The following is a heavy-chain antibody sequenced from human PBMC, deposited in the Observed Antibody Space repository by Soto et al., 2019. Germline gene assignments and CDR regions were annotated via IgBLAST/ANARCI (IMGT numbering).Heavy chain of an antibody. D-gene: IGHD3-10*01. CDR3: ARPGYYGSGSYSEYLQH. V-gene: IGHV3-33*01. Sequence: QVQLVESGGGVVQPGRSLRLSCVVSGFTFSRYGMHWVRQAPGKGLEWVAVIWSDGSIKYYADSVKGRFTISRDNSKNTLYLQMNSLRGEDTAVYYCARPGYYGSGSYSEYLQHWGQGTLVTVSA. J-gene: IGHJ1*01. CDR2: IWSDGSIK. CDR1: GFTFSRYG.